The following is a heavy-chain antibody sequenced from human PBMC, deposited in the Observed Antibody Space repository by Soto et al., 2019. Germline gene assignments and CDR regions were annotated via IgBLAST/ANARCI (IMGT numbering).Heavy chain of an antibody. J-gene: IGHJ5*02. D-gene: IGHD6-13*01. V-gene: IGHV3-30*18. CDR3: AKSPIAAAGWFDP. CDR1: GFTFSSYG. Sequence: SLRLSCAASGFTFSSYGMHWVRQAPGKGLEWVAVISYDGSNKYYADSVKGRFTISRDNSKNTLYLQMNSLRAEDTAVYYCAKSPIAAAGWFDPWGQGTLVTVSS. CDR2: ISYDGSNK.